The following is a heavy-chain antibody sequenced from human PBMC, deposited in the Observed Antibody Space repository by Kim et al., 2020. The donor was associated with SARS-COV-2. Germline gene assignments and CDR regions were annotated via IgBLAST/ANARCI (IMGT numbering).Heavy chain of an antibody. CDR2: IDPSDSYT. D-gene: IGHD2-15*01. CDR1: GYSFTSYW. J-gene: IGHJ6*02. V-gene: IGHV5-10-1*01. Sequence: GESLKISCKGSGYSFTSYWISWVRQMPGKGLEWMGRIDPSDSYTNYSPSFQGHVTISADKSISTAYLQWSSLKASDTAMYYCAGRGYCSGGSCPPDVWGQGTTVTVSS. CDR3: AGRGYCSGGSCPPDV.